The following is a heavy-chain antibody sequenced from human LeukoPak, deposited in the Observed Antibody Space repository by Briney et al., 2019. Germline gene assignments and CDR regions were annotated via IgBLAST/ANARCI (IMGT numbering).Heavy chain of an antibody. Sequence: PGGSLRLSCAASGFTFSSYSMNWVRQAPGKGLEWVSSISSSSSYIYYADSVKGRFTISRDNAKNSLNLQMNSLRAEDTAVYYCAREGSGGSYPNDYWGQGTLVTVSS. CDR1: GFTFSSYS. J-gene: IGHJ4*02. V-gene: IGHV3-21*01. CDR3: AREGSGGSYPNDY. D-gene: IGHD1-26*01. CDR2: ISSSSSYI.